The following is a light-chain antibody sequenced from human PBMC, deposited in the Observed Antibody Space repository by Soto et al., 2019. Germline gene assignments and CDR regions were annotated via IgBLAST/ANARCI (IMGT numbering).Light chain of an antibody. V-gene: IGKV1-5*03. CDR2: KAS. CDR1: QSISSW. CDR3: QEHNSYST. J-gene: IGKJ2*01. Sequence: DIQMTQSPYTLSASVGDRVTITCRASQSISSWLAWYQQKPGKAPKLLIYKASSLESGVPSRFSGSGYGTEFTLTISSLQPDDFATYYCQEHNSYSTFGQGTKLEIK.